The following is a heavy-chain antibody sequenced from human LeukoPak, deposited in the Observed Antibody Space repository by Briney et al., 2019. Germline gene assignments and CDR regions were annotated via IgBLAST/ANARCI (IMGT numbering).Heavy chain of an antibody. J-gene: IGHJ4*02. CDR2: INHSGST. Sequence: SETLSLTCAVYGGSFSGYYWSWIRQPPGKGLEWIGEINHSGSTNYNPSLKSRVTISVDTSKNQFSLKLSSVTAADTAVYYCARVRRYQLLDYWGQGTLVTVSS. CDR3: ARVRRYQLLDY. D-gene: IGHD2-2*01. CDR1: GGSFSGYY. V-gene: IGHV4-34*01.